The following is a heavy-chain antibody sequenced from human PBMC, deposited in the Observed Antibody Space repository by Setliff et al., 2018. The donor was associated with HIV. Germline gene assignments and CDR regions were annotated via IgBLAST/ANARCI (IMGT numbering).Heavy chain of an antibody. D-gene: IGHD3-10*01. CDR3: ARDRYAGEIDY. J-gene: IGHJ4*02. CDR2: IYYTGST. CDR1: GGSINSGHYY. V-gene: IGHV4-31*03. Sequence: KPSETLSLTCSVSGGSINSGHYYWSWIRHHPGKGLEWIGYIYYTGSTYFNPSLKSRATLSIDTSKNQFSLKLSSVTAADAAVYYCARDRYAGEIDYWGQGTLVTVSS.